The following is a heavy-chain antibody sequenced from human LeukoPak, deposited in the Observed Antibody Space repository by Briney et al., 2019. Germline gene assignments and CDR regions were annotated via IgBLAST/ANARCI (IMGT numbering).Heavy chain of an antibody. CDR3: ARICSSTDCLIPD. Sequence: GGSLRLSCAASGFTFSRHWMHWVRQAPGKGLVWISRTNSDASDTNYADFVKGRFTTSRDNAKNTVYLQINSLRDEDTAVYYCARICSSTDCLIPDWGQGTLVTVSS. CDR1: GFTFSRHW. CDR2: TNSDASDT. V-gene: IGHV3-74*01. D-gene: IGHD2-2*01. J-gene: IGHJ4*02.